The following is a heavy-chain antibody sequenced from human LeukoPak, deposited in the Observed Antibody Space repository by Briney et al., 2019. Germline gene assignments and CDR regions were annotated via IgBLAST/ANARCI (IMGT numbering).Heavy chain of an antibody. CDR1: GFTFSSYA. D-gene: IGHD2-8*01. CDR2: ISYDGSNK. CDR3: ARADYCTNGVCFRLLGMDV. J-gene: IGHJ6*02. V-gene: IGHV3-30*04. Sequence: GGSLRLSCAASGFTFSSYAMHWVRQAPGKGLEWVAVISYDGSNKNYADSVKGRFTISRDNSKNTLYLQMNSLRAEDTAVYYCARADYCTNGVCFRLLGMDVWGQGTTVTVSS.